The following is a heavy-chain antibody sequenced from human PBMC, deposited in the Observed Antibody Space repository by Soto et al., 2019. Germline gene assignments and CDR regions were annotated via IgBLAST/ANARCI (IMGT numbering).Heavy chain of an antibody. Sequence: QVQLVESGGGVVQPGRSLRLSCAASGFTFSSYGIHLVRQAPGKGLEWVAVIWYDGSNKNYADSVKGRFTISRDNSKKTLILQMNSLRAEDTAVYYCARDYDSSGYPRYYFDYWCQGTLVTVSS. V-gene: IGHV3-33*01. CDR1: GFTFSSYG. J-gene: IGHJ4*02. D-gene: IGHD3-22*01. CDR2: IWYDGSNK. CDR3: ARDYDSSGYPRYYFDY.